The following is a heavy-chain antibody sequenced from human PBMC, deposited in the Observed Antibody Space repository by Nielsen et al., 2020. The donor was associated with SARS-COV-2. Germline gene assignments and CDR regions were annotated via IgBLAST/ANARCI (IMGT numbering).Heavy chain of an antibody. D-gene: IGHD2-15*01. V-gene: IGHV3-7*01. CDR1: GSTFSSYW. Sequence: GESLKISCAAFGSTFSSYWMSWVRQAPGKGLEWVANIKQDGGEKYYVDSVKGRFTISRDNAKNSLYLQMNSLRAEDTAVYYCASSSGYCSGGSCYSVYWGQGTLVTVSS. CDR3: ASSSGYCSGGSCYSVY. J-gene: IGHJ4*02. CDR2: IKQDGGEK.